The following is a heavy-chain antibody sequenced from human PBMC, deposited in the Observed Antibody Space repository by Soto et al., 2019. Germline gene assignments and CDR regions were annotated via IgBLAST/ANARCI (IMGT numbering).Heavy chain of an antibody. J-gene: IGHJ4*02. CDR2: IYWNDDK. V-gene: IGHV2-5*01. D-gene: IGHD2-2*01. CDR1: VFSLSTSGVD. CDR3: AHRHEAAMTYDY. Sequence: CPTLVNPTQTLTLTFTFSVFSLSTSGVDVGWIRQPPGKALEWLALIYWNDDKRYSPSLKSRLTITKDTSKNQVVLTMTNMDPVDTATYYCAHRHEAAMTYDYWGPGTLVTVSS.